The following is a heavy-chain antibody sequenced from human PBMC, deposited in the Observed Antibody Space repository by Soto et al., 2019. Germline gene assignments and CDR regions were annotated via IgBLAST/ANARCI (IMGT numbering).Heavy chain of an antibody. Sequence: ASVKVSCKASGYTFTGYYMHWVRQAPGQGLEWMGWINPNSGGTNYAQKCQGWVTMTRDTSISTAYMELSRLRADDTAVYYCARGPTTRSSDHCRSTSCYDFLGGIHYWGQGLLVTVSS. CDR1: GYTFTGYY. CDR2: INPNSGGT. D-gene: IGHD2-2*01. V-gene: IGHV1-2*04. J-gene: IGHJ4*02. CDR3: ARGPTTRSSDHCRSTSCYDFLGGIHY.